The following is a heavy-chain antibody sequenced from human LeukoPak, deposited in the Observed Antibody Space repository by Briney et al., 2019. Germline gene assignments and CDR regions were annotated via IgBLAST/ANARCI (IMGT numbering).Heavy chain of an antibody. CDR1: GGSISSYY. D-gene: IGHD2/OR15-2a*01. CDR2: IYYSGSI. J-gene: IGHJ4*02. V-gene: IGHV4-59*08. CDR3: AGHHPRNTVDF. Sequence: KSSETLSLTCTVSGGSISSYYWSWIRQPPGKGLEWIGYIYYSGSINYNPSLKCRVTISLDTSKNQFSLKLSSVTAADTAVYYCAGHHPRNTVDFWGQGTLVTVSS.